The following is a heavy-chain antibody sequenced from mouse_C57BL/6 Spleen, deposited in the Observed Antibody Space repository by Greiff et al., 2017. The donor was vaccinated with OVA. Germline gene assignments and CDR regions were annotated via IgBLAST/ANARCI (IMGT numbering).Heavy chain of an antibody. V-gene: IGHV1-50*01. Sequence: QVQLKQSGAELVKPGASVKLSCKASGYTFTSYWMQWVKQRPGQGLEWIGEIDPSDSYTNYNQKFKGKATLTVDTSSSTAYMQLSSLTSEDSAVYYCARTPYDYALAWFAYWGQGTLVTVSA. D-gene: IGHD2-4*01. CDR3: ARTPYDYALAWFAY. J-gene: IGHJ3*01. CDR2: IDPSDSYT. CDR1: GYTFTSYW.